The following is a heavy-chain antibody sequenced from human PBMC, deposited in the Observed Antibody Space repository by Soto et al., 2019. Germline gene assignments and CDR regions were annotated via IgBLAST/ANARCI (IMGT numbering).Heavy chain of an antibody. D-gene: IGHD3-9*01. CDR2: IYYSGST. V-gene: IGHV4-59*08. CDR3: ASVFILTGYYSFYFAY. Sequence: SETLSLTCTVSGGSISSYYWSWIRQPPGKGLEWIGYIYYSGSTNYNPSLKSRGTISVDTSKNQFSLKLSSVTAADTAVYYCASVFILTGYYSFYFAYWGRGSLVPGSA. CDR1: GGSISSYY. J-gene: IGHJ4*02.